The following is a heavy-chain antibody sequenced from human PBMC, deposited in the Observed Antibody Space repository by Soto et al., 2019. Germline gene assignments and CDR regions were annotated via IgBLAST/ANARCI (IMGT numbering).Heavy chain of an antibody. D-gene: IGHD1-1*01. CDR2: IHYSGTT. CDR3: AREGGTATGAVDV. CDR1: GDAISGSDFY. J-gene: IGHJ3*01. V-gene: IGHV4-30-4*01. Sequence: QVGLQETGPGLVKPSQTLSLTCAVSGDAISGSDFYWDWIRQSPGKVLEWIGYIHYSGTTYYNPSLKTRVTFSVDTSKTQFSLSPTSATAADTAVYYCAREGGTATGAVDVWGRGTVVIVSS.